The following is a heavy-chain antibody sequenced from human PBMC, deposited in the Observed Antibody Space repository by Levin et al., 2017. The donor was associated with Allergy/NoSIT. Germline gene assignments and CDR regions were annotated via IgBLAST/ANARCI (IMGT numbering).Heavy chain of an antibody. J-gene: IGHJ4*02. Sequence: GESLKISCAASGFTFSNACMSWVRQAPGKGLEWVGRIKSKTDGGTTDYAAHGKGRFTISRDDSKNTLYLQMNSLKAEDTAVYYCVDYGSGSCHYFDYWGQGTLVTVSS. CDR3: VDYGSGSCHYFDY. D-gene: IGHD3-10*01. CDR2: IKSKTDGGTT. V-gene: IGHV3-15*01. CDR1: GFTFSNAC.